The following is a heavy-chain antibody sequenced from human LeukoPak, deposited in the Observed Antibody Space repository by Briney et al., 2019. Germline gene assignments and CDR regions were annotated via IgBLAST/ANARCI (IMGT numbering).Heavy chain of an antibody. J-gene: IGHJ4*02. CDR2: IYSGGTT. Sequence: PGGSLRLSCAASGFTVSSNYMSWVRQAPGKGLEWVSVIYSGGTTYYADSVKGRFTISRDNSKNTLYLQVNSLRAEDTAVYYCARLVEGADYFDYWGQGTLVTVSS. D-gene: IGHD1-26*01. V-gene: IGHV3-53*01. CDR3: ARLVEGADYFDY. CDR1: GFTVSSNY.